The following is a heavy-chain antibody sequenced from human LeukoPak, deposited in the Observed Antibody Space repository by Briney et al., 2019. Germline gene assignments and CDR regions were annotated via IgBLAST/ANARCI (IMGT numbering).Heavy chain of an antibody. CDR1: GGTFSSYA. D-gene: IGHD3-16*01. J-gene: IGHJ6*04. CDR2: IIPIFGTA. Sequence: SSVTVSCKASGGTFSSYAISWVRQAPGQGLEWTGGIIPIFGTANYAQKFQGGVTITADESTSTAYMELRSLRSEDTAVYYCAGGLRPMEGWGKGTTVTVSS. V-gene: IGHV1-69*01. CDR3: AGGLRPMEG.